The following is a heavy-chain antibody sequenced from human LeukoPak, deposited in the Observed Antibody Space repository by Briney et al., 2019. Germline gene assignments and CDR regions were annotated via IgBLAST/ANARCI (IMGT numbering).Heavy chain of an antibody. D-gene: IGHD4-23*01. Sequence: GGSLRLSCAASGFTLSSYGMHWVRQAPGKGLESVAVIWYDGGNMYYADSVKGRFTISRDNSKNTLYLQMNSLRAEDTAVYYCARDVLMNDYGGNSGVSNYFDYWGQGTLVTVSS. J-gene: IGHJ4*02. CDR3: ARDVLMNDYGGNSGVSNYFDY. CDR1: GFTLSSYG. CDR2: IWYDGGNM. V-gene: IGHV3-33*01.